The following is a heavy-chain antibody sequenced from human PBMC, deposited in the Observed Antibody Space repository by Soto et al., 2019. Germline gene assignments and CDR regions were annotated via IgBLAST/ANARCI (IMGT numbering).Heavy chain of an antibody. CDR1: GGSISSYY. D-gene: IGHD1-26*01. Sequence: LSLTCTVSGGSISSYYWSWIRQPAGKGLEWIGRIYTSGSTNYNPSLKSRVTMSVDTSKNQFSLKLSSVTAADTAVYYCARESFGSYYGSWFDPWGQGTLVTVSS. CDR3: ARESFGSYYGSWFDP. J-gene: IGHJ5*02. CDR2: IYTSGST. V-gene: IGHV4-4*07.